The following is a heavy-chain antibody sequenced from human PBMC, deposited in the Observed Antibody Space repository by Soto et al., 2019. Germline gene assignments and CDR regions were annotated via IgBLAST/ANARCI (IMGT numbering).Heavy chain of an antibody. J-gene: IGHJ6*03. CDR2: ISGSGGST. Sequence: EVQLLESGGGLVQPGGSLRLSCAASGFTFSSYAMSWVRQAPGKGLEWVSAISGSGGSTYYADSVKGRFTISRDNSKNTLYLQMNSLRAEDTAVYYCAKAPTPPYCSSTSCYASYYYYYMDVWGKGTTVTVSS. CDR1: GFTFSSYA. V-gene: IGHV3-23*01. CDR3: AKAPTPPYCSSTSCYASYYYYYMDV. D-gene: IGHD2-2*01.